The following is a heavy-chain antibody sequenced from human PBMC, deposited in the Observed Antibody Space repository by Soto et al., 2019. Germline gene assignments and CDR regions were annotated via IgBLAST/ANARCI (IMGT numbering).Heavy chain of an antibody. D-gene: IGHD2-15*01. J-gene: IGHJ4*02. CDR1: GFTFDDYA. CDR3: ARDASVAVYYFDY. V-gene: IGHV3-9*01. Sequence: SLRLSCAASGFTFDDYAMHWVRQAPGKGLEWVSGISWNSGSIGYADSVKGRFTISRDNAKNSLYLQMNSLRAEDTAVYYCARDASVAVYYFDYWGQGTLVTVSS. CDR2: ISWNSGSI.